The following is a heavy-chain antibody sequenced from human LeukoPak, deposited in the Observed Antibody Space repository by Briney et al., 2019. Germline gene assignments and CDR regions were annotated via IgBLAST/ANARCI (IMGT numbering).Heavy chain of an antibody. CDR3: ARGREVVVAATHPAFDP. V-gene: IGHV3-30*04. D-gene: IGHD2-15*01. CDR1: GFTFSSYA. CDR2: ISYVGSNK. J-gene: IGHJ5*02. Sequence: PGGSLRLSCAASGFTFSSYAMHWVRQAPGKGLEWVAVISYVGSNKYYADSVKGRFTISRDNSKNTLYLQMNSLRAEDTAVYYCARGREVVVAATHPAFDPWGQGTLVTVSS.